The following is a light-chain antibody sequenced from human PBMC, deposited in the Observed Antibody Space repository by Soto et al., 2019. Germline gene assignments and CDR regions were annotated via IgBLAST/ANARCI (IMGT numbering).Light chain of an antibody. CDR1: SSDVGGYNY. V-gene: IGLV2-8*01. J-gene: IGLJ3*02. Sequence: QSALTQPPSASGSPGQSVTISCTGTSSDVGGYNYVSWYQQHPGKAPKVMMYEVSKRPSGVPDRFSGSKSGNTASLTVSGLQAEDEADYYCCSYAGSSTWVFGGGTKLTVL. CDR2: EVS. CDR3: CSYAGSSTWV.